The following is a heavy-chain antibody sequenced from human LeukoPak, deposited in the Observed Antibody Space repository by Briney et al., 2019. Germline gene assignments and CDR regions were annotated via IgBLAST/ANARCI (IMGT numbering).Heavy chain of an antibody. D-gene: IGHD3-3*01. CDR2: ISSSSYI. Sequence: GGSLRLSCAASGFTFSSYSMNWVRQAPGKGLEWVSSISSSSYIYYADSVKGRFTISRDNAKNSLYLQMNSLRAEDTAVYYCARGSLNTIFGVVIALDYYYGMDVWGQGTTVTVSS. CDR1: GFTFSSYS. V-gene: IGHV3-21*01. J-gene: IGHJ6*02. CDR3: ARGSLNTIFGVVIALDYYYGMDV.